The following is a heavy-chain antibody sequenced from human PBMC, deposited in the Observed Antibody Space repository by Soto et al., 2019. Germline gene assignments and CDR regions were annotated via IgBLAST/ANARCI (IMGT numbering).Heavy chain of an antibody. CDR3: ARGHCNGGDCPNWFDP. D-gene: IGHD2-21*02. CDR1: GGSFSSGGYY. Sequence: TLSLTCFVSGGSFSSGGYYWSWIRQRPGKALEYIGYVYYNGNTFYNPSLKSRVIISVDTSQNQFSLKLTSVTAADTAVYYCARGHCNGGDCPNWFDPWGQGTQVTVSS. J-gene: IGHJ5*02. V-gene: IGHV4-31*02. CDR2: VYYNGNT.